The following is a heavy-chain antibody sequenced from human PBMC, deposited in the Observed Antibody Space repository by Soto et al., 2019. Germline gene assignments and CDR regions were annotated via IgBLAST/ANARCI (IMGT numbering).Heavy chain of an antibody. CDR1: GYTFTSYA. J-gene: IGHJ6*02. CDR3: ASSHLGTTPYGMAV. D-gene: IGHD1-7*01. Sequence: VKVSCKASGYTFTSYAMHWVRQAPGQRLEWMGWINAGNGNTKYSQKFQGRVTITRDTSASTTYMELSSLRSEDTAVYYCASSHLGTTPYGMAVWGQGTTVTVSS. CDR2: INAGNGNT. V-gene: IGHV1-3*01.